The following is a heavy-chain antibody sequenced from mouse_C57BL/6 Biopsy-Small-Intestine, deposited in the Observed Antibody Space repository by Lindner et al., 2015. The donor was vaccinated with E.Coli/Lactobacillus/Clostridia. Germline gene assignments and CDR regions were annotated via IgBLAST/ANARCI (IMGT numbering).Heavy chain of an antibody. CDR2: IDPETGGT. CDR3: TRGTTDV. D-gene: IGHD1-1*01. Sequence: VQLQESGAELVRPGASVTLSCKASGYTFTDNDLHWVKQTPVHGLEWSGGIDPETGGTAYNQKFKGKAILTADKSSSTAYMELRSLTSEDSAVYYCTRGTTDVWGTGTTVTVVL. V-gene: IGHV1-15*01. J-gene: IGHJ1*03. CDR1: GYTFTDND.